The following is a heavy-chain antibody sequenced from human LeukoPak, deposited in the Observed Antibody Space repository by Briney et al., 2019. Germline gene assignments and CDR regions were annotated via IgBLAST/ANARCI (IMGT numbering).Heavy chain of an antibody. Sequence: SETLSLTCTVSGGSISSYYWGWIRQPPGKGLEWIGSIYYSGSTYYNPSLKSRVTISVDTSKNQFSLKLSSVTAADTAVYYCARGRRSLYNWFDPWGQGTLVTVSS. CDR1: GGSISSYY. V-gene: IGHV4-39*07. CDR2: IYYSGST. J-gene: IGHJ5*02. CDR3: ARGRRSLYNWFDP. D-gene: IGHD2-15*01.